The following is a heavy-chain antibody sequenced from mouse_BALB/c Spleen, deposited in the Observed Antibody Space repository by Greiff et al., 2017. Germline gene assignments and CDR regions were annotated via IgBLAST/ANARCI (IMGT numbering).Heavy chain of an antibody. J-gene: IGHJ2*01. V-gene: IGHV14-3*02. CDR2: IDPANGNT. CDR3: ARSRTGTDY. CDR1: GFNIKDTY. D-gene: IGHD4-1*01. Sequence: EVMLVESGAELVKPGASVKLSCTASGFNIKDTYMHWVKQRPEQGLEWIGRIDPANGNTKYDPKFQGKATITADTSSNTAYLQLSSLTSEDTAVYYCARSRTGTDYWGQGTTLTVSS.